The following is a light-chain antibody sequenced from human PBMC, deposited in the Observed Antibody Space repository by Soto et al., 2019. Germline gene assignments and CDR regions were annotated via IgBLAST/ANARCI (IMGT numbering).Light chain of an antibody. Sequence: EIVLTQSPGTLSLSPGERATLSCRASQSINSRYLAWYQQKPGQAPRLLIYGASSRATGIQDSFSGSGSGTDFTLTISSLEPEDFAVYYCQQFGSSPGFTFGPGTKVDIK. CDR1: QSINSRY. CDR2: GAS. V-gene: IGKV3-20*01. CDR3: QQFGSSPGFT. J-gene: IGKJ3*01.